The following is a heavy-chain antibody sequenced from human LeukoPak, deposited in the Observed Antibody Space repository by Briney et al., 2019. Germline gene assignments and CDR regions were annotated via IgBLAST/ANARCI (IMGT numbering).Heavy chain of an antibody. D-gene: IGHD3-22*01. J-gene: IGHJ4*02. CDR2: IYSSGST. Sequence: SETLSLTCTVSGGSISSYYWSWIRQPPGKGLEWIGYIYSSGSTNYNPSLKSRVTISVDTSKNQFSLKLSSVTAADTAVYYCARGVVDYYDSSGYSGKNDYWGQGTLVTVSS. V-gene: IGHV4-59*01. CDR1: GGSISSYY. CDR3: ARGVVDYYDSSGYSGKNDY.